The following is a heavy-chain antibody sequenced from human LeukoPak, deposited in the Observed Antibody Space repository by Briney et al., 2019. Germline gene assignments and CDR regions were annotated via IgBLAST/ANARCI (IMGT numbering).Heavy chain of an antibody. V-gene: IGHV3-30-3*01. CDR2: ISYDGSNK. CDR3: ARANYSSGLALDY. Sequence: GGSLRLSCAASGFTFSSYAMSWVRQAPGKGLEWVAVISYDGSNKYYADSVKGRFTISRDNSKNTLYLQMNSLRAEDTAVYYCARANYSSGLALDYWGQGTLVTVSS. CDR1: GFTFSSYA. D-gene: IGHD3-10*01. J-gene: IGHJ4*02.